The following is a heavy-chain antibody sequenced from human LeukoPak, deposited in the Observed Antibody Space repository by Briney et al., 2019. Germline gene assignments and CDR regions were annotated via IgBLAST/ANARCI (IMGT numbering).Heavy chain of an antibody. Sequence: PGGSLRLSCAASGFTFSSYAMSWARQAPGKGLEWVSVIYSGGSTYYADSVKGRFTISRDNSKNTLYLQMNSLRAEDTAVYYCARQRFDAAFDYWGQGTLVTVSS. J-gene: IGHJ4*02. CDR1: GFTFSSYA. CDR3: ARQRFDAAFDY. CDR2: IYSGGST. V-gene: IGHV3-66*04. D-gene: IGHD3-9*01.